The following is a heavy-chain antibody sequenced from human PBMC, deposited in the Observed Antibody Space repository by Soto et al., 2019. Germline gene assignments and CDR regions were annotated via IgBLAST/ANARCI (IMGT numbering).Heavy chain of an antibody. CDR3: ASHLYRHYYMDV. D-gene: IGHD2-15*01. V-gene: IGHV4-39*01. CDR1: GGSISSSSYY. CDR2: IYYSGST. Sequence: SETLSLTCTVSGGSISSSSYYWGWIRQPPGKGLEWIGSIYYSGSTYYNPSLKSRVTISVDTSKNQFSLKLSSVTAADTAVYYCASHLYRHYYMDVWGKGTTVTVSS. J-gene: IGHJ6*03.